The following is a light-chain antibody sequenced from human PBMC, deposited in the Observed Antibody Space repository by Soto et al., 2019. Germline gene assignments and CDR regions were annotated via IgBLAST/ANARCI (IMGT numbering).Light chain of an antibody. CDR1: SSDVGGYNY. Sequence: QSVLTQLPSASGSPGQSVTISCTGTSSDVGGYNYVSWYQQYPGRAPKLMIYEVTKRPSGVPDRFSGPKYGHTASLTVSGLQGEDEADYYCSSYAASNNFYCVCGGGTKVTVL. V-gene: IGLV2-8*01. CDR2: EVT. J-gene: IGLJ3*02. CDR3: SSYAASNNFYCV.